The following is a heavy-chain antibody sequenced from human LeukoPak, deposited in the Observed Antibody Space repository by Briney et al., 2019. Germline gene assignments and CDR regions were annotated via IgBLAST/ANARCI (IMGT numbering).Heavy chain of an antibody. CDR3: ARDLYSGSYHEAFDI. D-gene: IGHD1-26*01. CDR2: IYYSGSP. CDR1: GGSISSSSYY. Sequence: SETLSLTCTVSGGSISSSSYYWGWIRQPPGKGLEWIGNIYYSGSPYYNPSLKSRVTISIDTSKNQFSLKLSSVTAADTAVYYCARDLYSGSYHEAFDIWGQGTMVTVSS. J-gene: IGHJ3*02. V-gene: IGHV4-39*07.